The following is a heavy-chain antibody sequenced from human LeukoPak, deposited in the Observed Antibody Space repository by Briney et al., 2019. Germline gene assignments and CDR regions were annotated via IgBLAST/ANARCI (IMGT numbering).Heavy chain of an antibody. Sequence: ASVKVSCKASGYTFTRYDINWVRQATGQGLEWMGWMKPNSGNTGYAQKFQGRVTMTRTTSISTAYMELSSHRSEDTAAYYCARAYLKGTPYYFDCWGQGTLVTVPS. V-gene: IGHV1-8*01. D-gene: IGHD1-14*01. CDR3: ARAYLKGTPYYFDC. CDR2: MKPNSGNT. J-gene: IGHJ4*02. CDR1: GYTFTRYD.